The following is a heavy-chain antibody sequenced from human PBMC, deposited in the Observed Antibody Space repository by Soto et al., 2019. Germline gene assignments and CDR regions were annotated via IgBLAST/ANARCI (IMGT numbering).Heavy chain of an antibody. D-gene: IGHD2-15*01. Sequence: GASVKVSCKASGGTFSSYAISWVRQAPGQGLEWMGGIIPIFGTANYAQKFQGRVTITADESTSTAYMELSSLRSEDTAVYYCARDPRDCSGGSCPGWFDPWGQGTLVTVSS. V-gene: IGHV1-69*13. CDR3: ARDPRDCSGGSCPGWFDP. CDR1: GGTFSSYA. J-gene: IGHJ5*02. CDR2: IIPIFGTA.